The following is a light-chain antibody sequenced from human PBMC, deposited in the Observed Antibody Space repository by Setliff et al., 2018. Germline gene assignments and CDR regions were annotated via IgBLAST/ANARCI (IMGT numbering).Light chain of an antibody. CDR1: SSDVGGYNY. CDR2: DVN. CDR3: SSYTSSSTYV. V-gene: IGLV2-14*03. J-gene: IGLJ1*01. Sequence: QSVLTQPASVSGSPGQSITISCTGTSSDVGGYNYVSWFQHHPGKAPKLMIYDVNKRPSGVSNRFSGSKSGNTASLTISGLQAEDETDYSCSSYTSSSTYVFGTGTK.